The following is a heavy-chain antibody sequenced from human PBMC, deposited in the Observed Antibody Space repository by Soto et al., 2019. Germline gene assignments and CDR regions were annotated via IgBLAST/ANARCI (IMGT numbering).Heavy chain of an antibody. CDR2: IYYSGST. CDR3: ARDDQGLGADPAEYFQH. Sequence: SETLSLTCTVSGGSISSGGYYWSWIRQHPGKGLEWIGYIYYSGSTYYKQSLKSRVTISVDTSKNQFSLKLSSVTAADTAVYYCARDDQGLGADPAEYFQHWGQGTLVTVSS. D-gene: IGHD1-26*01. J-gene: IGHJ1*01. CDR1: GGSISSGGYY. V-gene: IGHV4-31*03.